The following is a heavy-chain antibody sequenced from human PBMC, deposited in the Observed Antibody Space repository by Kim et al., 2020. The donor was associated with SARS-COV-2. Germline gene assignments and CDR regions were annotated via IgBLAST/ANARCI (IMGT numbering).Heavy chain of an antibody. V-gene: IGHV3-23*01. CDR2: ISDNGGTT. CDR1: GFTFSSHA. D-gene: IGHD3-10*01. CDR3: AGYYYGSGSYYRSIDY. Sequence: GSLRLSCAASGFTFSSHAMTWVRQAPGMGLEWVSTISDNGGTTYYADSVKGRFTISRDNSKNTLYLQMNSLRAEDTAIYYCAGYYYGSGSYYRSIDYWGQGTLVTVSS. J-gene: IGHJ4*02.